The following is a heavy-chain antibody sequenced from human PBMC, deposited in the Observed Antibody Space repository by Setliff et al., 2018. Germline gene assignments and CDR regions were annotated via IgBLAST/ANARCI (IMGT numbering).Heavy chain of an antibody. CDR3: AKHVLSSGWPNDAFDF. CDR2: LNDVGHNT. D-gene: IGHD6-25*01. Sequence: LSLSCVASGFTFSAYGMSWVRQAPGKGLEWVSGLNDVGHNTYYADSVKGRLTISRDNSKNTLYLQMNSLRAEDAAVYYCAKHVLSSGWPNDAFDFWGQGTMVTVSS. J-gene: IGHJ3*01. CDR1: GFTFSAYG. V-gene: IGHV3-23*01.